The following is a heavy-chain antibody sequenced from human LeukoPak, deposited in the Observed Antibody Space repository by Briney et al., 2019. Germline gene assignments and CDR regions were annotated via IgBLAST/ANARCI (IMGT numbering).Heavy chain of an antibody. CDR2: IVGSGGTT. Sequence: QPGGSLRLSCAASGFTFSSYAMSWVRQAPGKGLERVSAIVGSGGTTYYTDSVKGRFTISRDNSKNTLYLQMNSLRAEDTAVYYCAKKGAVALWGQGTLVTVSS. J-gene: IGHJ4*02. D-gene: IGHD6-19*01. V-gene: IGHV3-23*01. CDR3: AKKGAVAL. CDR1: GFTFSSYA.